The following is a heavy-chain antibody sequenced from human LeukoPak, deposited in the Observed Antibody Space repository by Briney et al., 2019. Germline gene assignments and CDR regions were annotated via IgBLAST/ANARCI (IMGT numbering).Heavy chain of an antibody. Sequence: ASVKVSCKASGYTFTSYGISWVRQAPGQGLEWMGWISAYNGNTNYAQKLQGRVTMTTDTSTSTAYMELRSLRSDDTAVYYCARVPAIHGYRYYGMDVWGQGTTVTVSS. D-gene: IGHD6-13*01. CDR2: ISAYNGNT. J-gene: IGHJ6*02. V-gene: IGHV1-18*01. CDR1: GYTFTSYG. CDR3: ARVPAIHGYRYYGMDV.